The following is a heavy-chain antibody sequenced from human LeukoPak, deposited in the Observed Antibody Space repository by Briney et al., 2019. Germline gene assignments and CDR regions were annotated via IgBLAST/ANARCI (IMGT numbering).Heavy chain of an antibody. D-gene: IGHD5-12*01. V-gene: IGHV4-39*01. CDR2: IYYSGST. J-gene: IGHJ6*02. Sequence: SETLSLTCTVSGGSISSSSYYWGWIGQPPGKGLEWIGSIYYSGSTYYNPSLKSRVTISVDTSKNQFSLKLSSVTAADTAVYYCARLSGGDIVATIPHYYYGMDVWGQGTTVTVSS. CDR1: GGSISSSSYY. CDR3: ARLSGGDIVATIPHYYYGMDV.